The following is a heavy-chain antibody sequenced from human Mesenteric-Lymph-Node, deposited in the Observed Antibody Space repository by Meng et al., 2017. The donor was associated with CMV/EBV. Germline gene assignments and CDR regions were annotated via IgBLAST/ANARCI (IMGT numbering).Heavy chain of an antibody. J-gene: IGHJ4*02. CDR2: IYYHGNK. V-gene: IGHV4-61*01. D-gene: IGHD3-3*01. CDR3: ARDRPPYDFWSGYVDS. CDR1: GSVIKGLYY. Sequence: GSVIKGLYYWSWIRQTPGKGLEWLGYIYYHGNKKYNSSLKGRVTISIDTSKNQFFLELTSVTTADTAVYYCARDRPPYDFWSGYVDSWGQGTLVTVSS.